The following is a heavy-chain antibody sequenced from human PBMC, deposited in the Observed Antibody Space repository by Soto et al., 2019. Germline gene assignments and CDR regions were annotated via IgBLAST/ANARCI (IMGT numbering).Heavy chain of an antibody. Sequence: GGSLRLSCAASGFTFSSYGMHWVRQAPGKGLEWVAVIWYDGSNKYYADSVKGRFTISRDNSKNTLYLQMNSLRAEDTAVYYCARGPYYDILTGYSVFDYWGQGTLVTVSS. V-gene: IGHV3-33*01. CDR2: IWYDGSNK. CDR1: GFTFSSYG. CDR3: ARGPYYDILTGYSVFDY. D-gene: IGHD3-9*01. J-gene: IGHJ4*02.